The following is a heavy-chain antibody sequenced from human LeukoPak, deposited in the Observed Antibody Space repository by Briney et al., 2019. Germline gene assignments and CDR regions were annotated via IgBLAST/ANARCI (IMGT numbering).Heavy chain of an antibody. CDR3: ASWARITMVRGVIIGRTDAIDI. CDR2: INPNSGGT. CDR1: GYTFTGYY. Sequence: ASVKVSCKASGYTFTGYYMHCVRQAPVQGLEWMGWINPNSGGTNYAQKFQGRVTMTRDTSISTAYMGLSRLRSDDTAVYYCASWARITMVRGVIIGRTDAIDIWGQGTMVTVSS. V-gene: IGHV1-2*02. D-gene: IGHD3-10*01. J-gene: IGHJ3*02.